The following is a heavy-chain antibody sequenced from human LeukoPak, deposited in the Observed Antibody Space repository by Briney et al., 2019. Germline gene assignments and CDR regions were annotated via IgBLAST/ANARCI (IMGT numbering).Heavy chain of an antibody. D-gene: IGHD5-12*01. Sequence: GGSLRLSCAASGFTFDDYGMSWVRQAPGKGLEWVSGINWNGGSTGYADSVKGRLTISRDQSKNTVYLQMNSLRADDTAVYYCAKGDGYSGYGDAFDIWGQGTMVTVSS. CDR2: INWNGGST. CDR3: AKGDGYSGYGDAFDI. V-gene: IGHV3-20*04. CDR1: GFTFDDYG. J-gene: IGHJ3*02.